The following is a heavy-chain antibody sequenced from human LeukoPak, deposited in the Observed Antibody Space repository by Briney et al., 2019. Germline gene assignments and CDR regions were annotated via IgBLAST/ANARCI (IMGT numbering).Heavy chain of an antibody. V-gene: IGHV3-30*03. CDR2: ISYDGSNK. CDR3: ARWYCSSITCYYDY. Sequence: PGGSLRLSCAASGFTFSSYGMHWVRQAPGKGLEWVAVISYDGSNKYYADSVKGRFTISRDNFQNTLFLQMNSLRVEDTAMYYCARWYCSSITCYYDYWGQGTLVTVSS. J-gene: IGHJ4*02. CDR1: GFTFSSYG. D-gene: IGHD2-2*01.